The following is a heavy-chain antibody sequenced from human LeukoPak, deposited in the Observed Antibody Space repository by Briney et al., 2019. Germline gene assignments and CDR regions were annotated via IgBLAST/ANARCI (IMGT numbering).Heavy chain of an antibody. CDR3: ARQGEGATTEY. Sequence: PSETLSLTCNVSGGSIRSSSCYWGWIRQPPGKGLEWIASISYSGTTYYNPSLKSRVTISVDTSKNHFSLKLSSVTAADTAVYYCARQGEGATTEYWGQGTLVTVSS. CDR1: GGSIRSSSCY. J-gene: IGHJ4*02. V-gene: IGHV4-39*01. CDR2: ISYSGTT. D-gene: IGHD1-26*01.